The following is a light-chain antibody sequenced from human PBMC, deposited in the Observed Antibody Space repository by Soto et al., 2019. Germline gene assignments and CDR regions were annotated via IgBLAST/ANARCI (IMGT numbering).Light chain of an antibody. J-gene: IGKJ5*01. CDR2: DAS. V-gene: IGKV3-11*01. CDR1: QHANNK. CDR3: QQSDTTPIT. Sequence: EVLMTQSPATLPVSPGETATLSCSTHQHANNKVAWYQQKPGQAPSLLIYDASNRATGIPARFSGSGSGTDFTLTISSLEPEDFATFYCQQSDTTPITFGQGTRLEIK.